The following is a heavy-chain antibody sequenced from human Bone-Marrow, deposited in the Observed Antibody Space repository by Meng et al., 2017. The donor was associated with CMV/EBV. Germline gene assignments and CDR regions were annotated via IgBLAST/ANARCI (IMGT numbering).Heavy chain of an antibody. Sequence: ASVKVSCKASGYTFTGYYMHWVRQAPGQGLEWVGLINPTTGDTKYAQRFQGRVTLSRDTSISTAYMELSGLRSDDTAVYYCARGTIMNQDYHHHGLDVWGHGTAVTVSS. J-gene: IGHJ6*02. D-gene: IGHD4-11*01. CDR3: ARGTIMNQDYHHHGLDV. CDR1: GYTFTGYY. V-gene: IGHV1-2*02. CDR2: INPTTGDT.